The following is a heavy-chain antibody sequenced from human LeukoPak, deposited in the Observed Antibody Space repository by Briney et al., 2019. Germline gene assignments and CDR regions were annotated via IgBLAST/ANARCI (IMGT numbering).Heavy chain of an antibody. D-gene: IGHD1-26*01. J-gene: IGHJ4*02. CDR2: ISGSGDST. CDR3: AKSPGYSGSYPAFDY. Sequence: GGSLRLSCAGSGFTFSSYSMSWVRQAPGRGLEWVSAISGSGDSTYYADSVKGRFTISRDNSKNTVYLQMNSLRAEDTAIYYCAKSPGYSGSYPAFDYWGQGALVTVSS. V-gene: IGHV3-23*01. CDR1: GFTFSSYS.